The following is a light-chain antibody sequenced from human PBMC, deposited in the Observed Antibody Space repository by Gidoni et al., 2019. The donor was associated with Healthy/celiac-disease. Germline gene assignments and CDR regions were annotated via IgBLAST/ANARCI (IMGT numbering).Light chain of an antibody. CDR2: DNN. Sequence: QSVLTQPPSVSAAPGQKVTISCSGSSSNIGNNYVSWYQQLPGTAPKLLIYDNNKRPSGSPDRFSGSKSGTSATLGITGLQTGDEADYYCGTWDSSLSASFVFGGGTKLTVL. CDR1: SSNIGNNY. CDR3: GTWDSSLSASFV. J-gene: IGLJ3*02. V-gene: IGLV1-51*01.